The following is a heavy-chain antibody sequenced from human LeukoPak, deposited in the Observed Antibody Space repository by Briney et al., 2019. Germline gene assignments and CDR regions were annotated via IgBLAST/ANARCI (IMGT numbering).Heavy chain of an antibody. CDR2: INAGNGNT. Sequence: ASVEVSCNASGYTFTSYAMHWVRQAPGQRLEWMGRINAGNGNTKYSQEFQGRVTITRDTSASTAYMELSSLRSEDMAVYYCARGVLEAVAGYYYMDVWGRGTTVTVSS. V-gene: IGHV1-3*03. CDR1: GYTFTSYA. CDR3: ARGVLEAVAGYYYMDV. J-gene: IGHJ6*03. D-gene: IGHD6-19*01.